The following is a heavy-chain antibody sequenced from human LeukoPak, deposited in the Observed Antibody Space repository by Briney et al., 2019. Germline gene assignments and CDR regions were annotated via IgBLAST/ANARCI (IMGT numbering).Heavy chain of an antibody. Sequence: PGGSLRLSCAASGFTVSSNYMSWVRQAPGKGLEWVSVIYSGGSTYYADSVKGRFTISRDNSKNTLYLQMNSLRAEDTAVYYCAKGWREVPPVGAFDIWGQGTMVTVSS. CDR3: AKGWREVPPVGAFDI. J-gene: IGHJ3*02. CDR1: GFTVSSNY. CDR2: IYSGGST. D-gene: IGHD2-2*01. V-gene: IGHV3-53*01.